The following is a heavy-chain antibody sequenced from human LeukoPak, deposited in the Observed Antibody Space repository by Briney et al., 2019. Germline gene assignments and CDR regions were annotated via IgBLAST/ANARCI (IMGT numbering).Heavy chain of an antibody. CDR3: ARNGVRFSGRNYFDY. V-gene: IGHV1-46*01. D-gene: IGHD3-3*01. CDR2: INPSGGST. Sequence: ASVKVSCKASGYTFTSYYMHWVRHAPGQGLEWMGIINPSGGSTSYAQKFQGRVTMTRDMSTSTVYMELSSLRSEDTAVYYCARNGVRFSGRNYFDYWGQGTLVTVSS. J-gene: IGHJ4*02. CDR1: GYTFTSYY.